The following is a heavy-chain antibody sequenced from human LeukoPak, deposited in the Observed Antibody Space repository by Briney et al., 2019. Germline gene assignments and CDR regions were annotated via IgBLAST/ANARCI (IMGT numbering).Heavy chain of an antibody. CDR3: ARETYYFGSGTWFDP. CDR2: IYYSGST. V-gene: IGHV4-59*01. D-gene: IGHD3-10*01. CDR1: GTSISSYY. J-gene: IGHJ5*02. Sequence: SETLSLTCTVSGTSISSYYWNWIRQPPGKGLEWIGYIYYSGSTNYNPSLKSRVTISVDTSNNQFSLKLIYVTAADTAVYYCARETYYFGSGTWFDPWGQGTLVTVSS.